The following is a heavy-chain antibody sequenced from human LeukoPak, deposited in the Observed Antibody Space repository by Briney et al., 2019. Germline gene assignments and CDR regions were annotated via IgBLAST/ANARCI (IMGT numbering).Heavy chain of an antibody. D-gene: IGHD3-10*01. J-gene: IGHJ4*02. Sequence: SETLSLTCTVSGGSISSGGYYWSWIRQHPGKGLEWIGYIYYSGCTYYNPSLKSRVTISVDTSKNQFSLKLSSVTAADTAVYYCARDPVRYYGSGSSGGYWGQGTLVTVSS. CDR3: ARDPVRYYGSGSSGGY. CDR2: IYYSGCT. CDR1: GGSISSGGYY. V-gene: IGHV4-31*03.